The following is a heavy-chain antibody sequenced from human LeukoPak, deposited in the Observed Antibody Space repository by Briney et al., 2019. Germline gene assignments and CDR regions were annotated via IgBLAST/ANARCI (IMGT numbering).Heavy chain of an antibody. D-gene: IGHD3-16*02. J-gene: IGHJ4*02. CDR2: SYLGDNT. CDR3: AKVRQGGVIDSNDY. Sequence: PGGSLRLSCAASGFTVSSNYMSWVRQAPRQGLEWVSSVSYLGDNTFYADSVKGRFTISRDNSKNTLYLQMNSLRAEDTAVYYCAKVRQGGVIDSNDYWGQGTLVTVSS. V-gene: IGHV3-53*01. CDR1: GFTVSSNY.